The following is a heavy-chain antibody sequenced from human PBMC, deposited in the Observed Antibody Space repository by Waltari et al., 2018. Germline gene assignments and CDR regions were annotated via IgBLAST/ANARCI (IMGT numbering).Heavy chain of an antibody. CDR1: GYSFTSYW. J-gene: IGHJ3*02. CDR3: ARLSGDPPTLWMDAFDI. D-gene: IGHD5-12*01. Sequence: EVQLVQSGAEVKKPGESLKISCKGSGYSFTSYWIGWVRQMPGKGLEWMGIIYPGDSDTSYSPSFQGPVTISADKSISTAYLQWSSLKASDTAMYYCARLSGDPPTLWMDAFDIWGQGTMVTVSS. V-gene: IGHV5-51*01. CDR2: IYPGDSDT.